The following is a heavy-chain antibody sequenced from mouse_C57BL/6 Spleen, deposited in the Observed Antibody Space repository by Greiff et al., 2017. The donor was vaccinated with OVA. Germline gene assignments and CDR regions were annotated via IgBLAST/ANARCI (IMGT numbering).Heavy chain of an antibody. Sequence: VQLKQSGAELVRPGASVKLSCTASGFNITDDYMHWVKQRPEQGLEWIGWIDPENGDTEYASKFQGKATITADTSSNTAYLQLSSLTSEDTAVYYCTTDSNYDYYAMDYWGQGTSVTVSS. CDR3: TTDSNYDYYAMDY. CDR1: GFNITDDY. J-gene: IGHJ4*01. CDR2: IDPENGDT. D-gene: IGHD2-5*01. V-gene: IGHV14-4*01.